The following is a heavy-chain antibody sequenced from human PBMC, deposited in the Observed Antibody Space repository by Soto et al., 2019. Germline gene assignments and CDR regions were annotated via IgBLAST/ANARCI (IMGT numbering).Heavy chain of an antibody. CDR2: ILVDGRT. CDR1: GFPCGSYD. CDR3: AKATATGGGAFDF. V-gene: IGHV3-23*01. D-gene: IGHD2-8*02. Sequence: LRLSCAASGFPCGSYDMTWVRQAPGKGLEWVSTILVDGRTFYVDSVKGRFTISRDNSRNTVYLQMNSLTAGDTALYYCAKATATGGGAFDFCGQGTMVIVSS. J-gene: IGHJ3*01.